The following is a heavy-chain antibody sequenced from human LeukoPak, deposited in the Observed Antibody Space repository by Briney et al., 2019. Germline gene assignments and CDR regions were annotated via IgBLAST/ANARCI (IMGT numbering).Heavy chain of an antibody. CDR1: GGSFSGYY. V-gene: IGHV4-34*01. CDR3: ARGLDYYDSSGYRLPALGY. Sequence: SETLSLTCAVYGGSFSGYYWSWIRQPPGKGLEWIGEINHSGSTNYNPSLKSRVTISVDTSKNQFSLKLSSVTAADTAVYYCARGLDYYDSSGYRLPALGYWGQGTVVTVSS. D-gene: IGHD3-22*01. J-gene: IGHJ4*01. CDR2: INHSGST.